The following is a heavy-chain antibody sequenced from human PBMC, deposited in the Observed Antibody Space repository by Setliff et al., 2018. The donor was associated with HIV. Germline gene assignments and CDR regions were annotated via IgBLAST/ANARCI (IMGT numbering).Heavy chain of an antibody. CDR2: INPNSGGT. CDR3: ARDGERKIAARPCWFDP. J-gene: IGHJ5*02. Sequence: GASVKVSCKASGYTFPNYGISWVRQAPGQGLEWMGWINPNSGGTKFAEEFQDRVTMTRDTSISTAYMELSRLRFDDTAVYYCARDGERKIAARPCWFDPWGQGTLVTVSS. V-gene: IGHV1-2*02. CDR1: GYTFPNYG. D-gene: IGHD6-6*01.